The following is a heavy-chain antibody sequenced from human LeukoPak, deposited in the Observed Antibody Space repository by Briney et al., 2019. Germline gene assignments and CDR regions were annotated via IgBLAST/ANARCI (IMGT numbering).Heavy chain of an antibody. CDR1: GGSISSSNYY. Sequence: SETLSLTCTVSGGSISSSNYYWSWIRQPPGKGLEWIGHIYYSGSTYYNPSLKSRVTISVDTSKNQFSLKLSSVTAADTAVYYCARVQGRAVAVDYWGQGTLVTVSS. CDR2: IYYSGST. J-gene: IGHJ4*02. D-gene: IGHD6-19*01. CDR3: ARVQGRAVAVDY. V-gene: IGHV4-61*05.